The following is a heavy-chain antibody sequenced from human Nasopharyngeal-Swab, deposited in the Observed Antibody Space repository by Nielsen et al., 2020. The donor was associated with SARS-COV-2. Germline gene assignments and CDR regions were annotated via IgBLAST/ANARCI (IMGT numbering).Heavy chain of an antibody. CDR3: ARGQGPDEY. J-gene: IGHJ4*02. CDR1: GLSLSNYW. Sequence: EGSLRLSCGASGLSLSNYWMSWVRQAPGKGLEWVANIKEDGSEKYYVDSVKGRFTISRDNAKNSLYLQMNSLRVEDTAIYYCARGQGPDEYWGQGTLVTVSS. V-gene: IGHV3-7*03. CDR2: IKEDGSEK.